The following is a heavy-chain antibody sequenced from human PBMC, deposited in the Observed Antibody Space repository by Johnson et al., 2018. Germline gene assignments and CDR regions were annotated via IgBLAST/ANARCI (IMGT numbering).Heavy chain of an antibody. D-gene: IGHD6-19*01. V-gene: IGHV3-21*01. Sequence: VQLVQSGGGLVKPGGSLRLSCVCSGLTFSSYSMNWVRQAPGKGLEWVSSISSSSMYTYYADSVKGRFTISRDNAKNSLFLQMKTLRAEDTAVYYCGREVAVTGTGAFDIWGQGTMVTVSS. J-gene: IGHJ3*02. CDR1: GLTFSSYS. CDR3: GREVAVTGTGAFDI. CDR2: ISSSSMYT.